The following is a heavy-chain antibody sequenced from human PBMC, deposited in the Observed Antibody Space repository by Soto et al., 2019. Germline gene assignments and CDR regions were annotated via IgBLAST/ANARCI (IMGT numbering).Heavy chain of an antibody. CDR2: VSYSGRT. V-gene: IGHV4-59*08. D-gene: IGHD4-4*01. J-gene: IGHJ6*03. CDR3: ARSVSGRESRNYAWYYYYYMDV. CDR1: GGSISNYF. Sequence: ETLSLTCTVSGGSISNYFWTWIRLPPGKGLEWIGYVSYSGRTNYNPSLKSRVTASLDTSKNQFSLKVTSVTAADTAIYYCARSVSGRESRNYAWYYYYYMDVWGKGTPVTVSS.